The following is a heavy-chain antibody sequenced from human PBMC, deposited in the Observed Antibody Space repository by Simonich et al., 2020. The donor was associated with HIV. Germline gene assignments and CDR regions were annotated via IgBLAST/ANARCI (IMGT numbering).Heavy chain of an antibody. J-gene: IGHJ5*02. CDR3: ARPAGTGTLGFDP. D-gene: IGHD1-1*01. CDR1: GGTFRNYY. V-gene: IGHV4-34*01. CDR2: IKHSGST. Sequence: QVQLQQWGAGLLKPSETLSLTCAAYGGTFRNYYWSGIRQPPGKGLEWIGEIKHSGSTNYNPSLKSRVTISVDTSKNQFSLKLSSVTAADTAVYYCARPAGTGTLGFDPWGQGTLVTVSS.